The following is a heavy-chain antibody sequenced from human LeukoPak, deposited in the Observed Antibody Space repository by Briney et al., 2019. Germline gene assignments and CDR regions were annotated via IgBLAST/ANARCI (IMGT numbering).Heavy chain of an antibody. D-gene: IGHD2-21*01. V-gene: IGHV4-34*01. Sequence: PSETLSLTCAVYGGSFSGYYWSWIRQPPGKGLEWIGEINHSGSTNYNPSLKSRVTISVDTSKNQFSLKLSSVTAADTAVYYCARRFLAYCGGDCYSGAFDIWGQGTMVTVSS. CDR3: ARRFLAYCGGDCYSGAFDI. CDR2: INHSGST. J-gene: IGHJ3*02. CDR1: GGSFSGYY.